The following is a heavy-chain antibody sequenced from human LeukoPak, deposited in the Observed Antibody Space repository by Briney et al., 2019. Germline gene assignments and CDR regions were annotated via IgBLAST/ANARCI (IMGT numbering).Heavy chain of an antibody. J-gene: IGHJ4*02. CDR1: GGSISSSSYY. D-gene: IGHD3-3*01. CDR3: VRPGQSGWWVYFNY. Sequence: SETLSLTCTVSGGSISSSSYYWGWIRQPPGKGLEWIGSIYYSGSTYYNPSLKSRVTMSVDTSKNQFSLSLSSVTAADTAVYYCVRPGQSGWWVYFNYWGQGTVVTVSS. CDR2: IYYSGST. V-gene: IGHV4-39*07.